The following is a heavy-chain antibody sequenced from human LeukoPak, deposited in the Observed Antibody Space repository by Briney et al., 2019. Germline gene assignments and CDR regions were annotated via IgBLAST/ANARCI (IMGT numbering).Heavy chain of an antibody. J-gene: IGHJ4*02. V-gene: IGHV3-15*01. D-gene: IGHD3-22*01. Sequence: PGGSLRLSCAASGFTFSNAWMSWVRQAPGKGLEWVGRIKSKTDGGTTDYAAPVKGRFTISRDDSKNTLYLQMNSLKTEDTAVYYCTRGPNYDSSGYYGSFDYWGQGTLVTVSS. CDR2: IKSKTDGGTT. CDR3: TRGPNYDSSGYYGSFDY. CDR1: GFTFSNAW.